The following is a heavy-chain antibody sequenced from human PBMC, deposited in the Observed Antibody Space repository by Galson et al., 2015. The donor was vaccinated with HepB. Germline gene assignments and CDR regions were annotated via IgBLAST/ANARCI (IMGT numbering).Heavy chain of an antibody. D-gene: IGHD3-10*01. CDR2: ISADDGNT. V-gene: IGHV1-3*01. Sequence: SVKVSCKAPGYTFTTYDIHWVRQAPGQRLEWMGWISADDGNTKYSQKFQGRVTFTGDTSASTAYMELSSLRSEGTAVYYCAQGTGDHYYYGMDVWGQGTTVTVSS. CDR3: AQGTGDHYYYGMDV. CDR1: GYTFTTYD. J-gene: IGHJ6*02.